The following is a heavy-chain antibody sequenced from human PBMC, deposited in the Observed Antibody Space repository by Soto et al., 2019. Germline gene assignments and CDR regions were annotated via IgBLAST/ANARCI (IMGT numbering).Heavy chain of an antibody. Sequence: VQLVESGGGVVQPGGSLRLSCAASGFIFSSYGMHWVRQAPGKGLEWVAVIRCDGSNKYYADSVKGRFTISRDNSKNNLYLQMYSLRGEERAVYYCASDRARSEMVYELDHWGQGTLVTVSS. CDR1: GFIFSSYG. CDR3: ASDRARSEMVYELDH. CDR2: IRCDGSNK. J-gene: IGHJ4*02. D-gene: IGHD2-8*01. V-gene: IGHV3-33*01.